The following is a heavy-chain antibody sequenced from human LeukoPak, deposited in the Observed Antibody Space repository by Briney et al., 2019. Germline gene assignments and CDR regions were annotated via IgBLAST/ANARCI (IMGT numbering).Heavy chain of an antibody. D-gene: IGHD6-6*01. CDR2: INPNSGGT. CDR1: GYTFTGYY. V-gene: IGHV1-2*02. Sequence: GASVKVSCKASGYTFTGYYMHWVRQAPGQGLEWMGWINPNSGGTNYAQKLQGRVTMTTDTSTSTAYMELRSLRSDDTAVYYCAREYSSSSPYYYYYYMDVWGKGTTVTVSS. J-gene: IGHJ6*03. CDR3: AREYSSSSPYYYYYYMDV.